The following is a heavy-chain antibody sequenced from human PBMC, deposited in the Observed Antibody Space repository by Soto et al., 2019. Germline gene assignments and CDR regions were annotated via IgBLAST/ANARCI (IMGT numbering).Heavy chain of an antibody. V-gene: IGHV2-5*02. CDR1: GFSLTTSGLG. Sequence: QITLNESGPTVVRPTESLTLTCRFSGFSLTTSGLGVGWVCQSPGKAPEWLELIYWDDDKRYSESLKSRLTITKDTSKNQVVLTVANLDPTDTATYYCAHRVLRTVFGLVTTTAIYFDFWGQGTPVAVSS. D-gene: IGHD3-3*01. CDR2: IYWDDDK. J-gene: IGHJ4*02. CDR3: AHRVLRTVFGLVTTTAIYFDF.